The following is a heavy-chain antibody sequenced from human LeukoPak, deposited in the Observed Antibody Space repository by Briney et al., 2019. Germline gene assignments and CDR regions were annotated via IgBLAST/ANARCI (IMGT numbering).Heavy chain of an antibody. CDR2: INPSDSYT. CDR3: ARGSGSSGYYGMDV. V-gene: IGHV5-10-1*01. CDR1: GYSFSTYW. Sequence: GESLKISCKGSGYSFSTYWINWVRQTPGKGPEWMGRINPSDSYTKYSPPFQGHVTISTDKSINTVHLQWSSLKASDTATYYCARGSGSSGYYGMDVWGKGTTVTVSS. D-gene: IGHD3-10*01. J-gene: IGHJ6*04.